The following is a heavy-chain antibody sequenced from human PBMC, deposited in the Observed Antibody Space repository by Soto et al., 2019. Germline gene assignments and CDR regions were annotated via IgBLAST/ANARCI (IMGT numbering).Heavy chain of an antibody. CDR3: ARTRIPNAFDI. Sequence: KTLETLSLTCAVSGGSISSGGYSWSWIRQPPGKGLEWIGYIYHSGSTYYNPSLKSRVTISVDRSKNQFSLKLSSVTAADTAVYYCARTRIPNAFDIWGQGTMVTVSS. CDR2: IYHSGST. D-gene: IGHD3-10*01. V-gene: IGHV4-30-2*01. J-gene: IGHJ3*02. CDR1: GGSISSGGYS.